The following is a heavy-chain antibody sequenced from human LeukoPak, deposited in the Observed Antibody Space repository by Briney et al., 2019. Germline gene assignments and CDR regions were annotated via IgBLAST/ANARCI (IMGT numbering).Heavy chain of an antibody. CDR3: ARSWDARLNFDY. CDR1: GFTFSSYG. CDR2: IWYDGSNK. D-gene: IGHD1-26*01. Sequence: GRSLRLSCAASGFTFSSYGMHWVRQAPGKGLEWVAVIWYDGSNKYYADSVKGRFTISRDNSKNTLYLQMNSLRAEDTAVYYCARSWDARLNFDYWGQGTLVTVSS. V-gene: IGHV3-33*01. J-gene: IGHJ4*02.